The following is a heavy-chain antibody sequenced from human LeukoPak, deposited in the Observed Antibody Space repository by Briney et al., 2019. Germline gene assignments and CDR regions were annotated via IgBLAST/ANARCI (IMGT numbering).Heavy chain of an antibody. CDR1: GDSIRGYY. CDR2: MFYSGSA. D-gene: IGHD3-9*01. Sequence: SETLSLTCTVSGDSIRGYYLTWMRQPPGKRLEWIGFMFYSGSAKFNPSLKSRVTISVDTSKNQFSLKLSSVTAADTAVYYCARGVGSHYDILTGYYLPLAFDIWGQGTMVTVSS. J-gene: IGHJ3*02. V-gene: IGHV4-59*01. CDR3: ARGVGSHYDILTGYYLPLAFDI.